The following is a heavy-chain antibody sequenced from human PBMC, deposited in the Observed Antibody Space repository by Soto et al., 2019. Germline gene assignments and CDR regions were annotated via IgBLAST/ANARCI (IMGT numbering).Heavy chain of an antibody. Sequence: QPGGSLRLSCAASGFTFSSYWMSWVRQAPGKGLEWVANIKQDGSDKYYVDSVKGRFTLSRDNAKNSLQLQMSSLRAEDTAIYFCARVAYGNGWIFDYWGRGTLVTVSS. D-gene: IGHD6-19*01. J-gene: IGHJ4*01. CDR2: IKQDGSDK. V-gene: IGHV3-7*04. CDR3: ARVAYGNGWIFDY. CDR1: GFTFSSYW.